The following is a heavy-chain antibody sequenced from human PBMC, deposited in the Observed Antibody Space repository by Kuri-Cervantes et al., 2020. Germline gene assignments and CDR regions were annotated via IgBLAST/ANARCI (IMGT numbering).Heavy chain of an antibody. D-gene: IGHD6-13*01. V-gene: IGHV1-8*01. CDR2: MNPNSGNT. CDR1: GYTFTSYD. J-gene: IGHJ6*02. CDR3: ARAPRTGYSSSWYRDYYYYGMDV. Sequence: ASVKVSCKASGYTFTSYDIYWVRQATGQGLEWMGWMNPNSGNTANAQKFQARLIMTRDSSISTAYMELSSLRSEDTAVYYCARAPRTGYSSSWYRDYYYYGMDVWGQGTTVTVSS.